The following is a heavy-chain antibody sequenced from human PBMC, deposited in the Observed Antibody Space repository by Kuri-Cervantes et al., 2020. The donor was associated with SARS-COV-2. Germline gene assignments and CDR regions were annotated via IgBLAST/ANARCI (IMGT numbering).Heavy chain of an antibody. D-gene: IGHD6-19*01. J-gene: IGHJ4*02. Sequence: GGSLRLSCAASGFTFSCYGMHWVRQAPGKGLEWVAVIWYDGSNKYYADSVKGRFTISRDDAKNSLYLQMNSLRAEDTAVYYCARIASSSGWENFDYWAREPWSPSPQ. CDR1: GFTFSCYG. CDR3: ARIASSSGWENFDY. V-gene: IGHV3-33*01. CDR2: IWYDGSNK.